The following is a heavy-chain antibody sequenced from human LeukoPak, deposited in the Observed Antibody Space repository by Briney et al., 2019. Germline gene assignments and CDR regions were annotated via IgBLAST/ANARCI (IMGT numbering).Heavy chain of an antibody. Sequence: SGRSLRLSCAASGFTFSSYGMHWVRQAPGKGLEWVSAISGSGGSTYYADSVKGRFTISRDNSKNTLYLQMNSLRAEDTAVYYCAKDFGEAAFDIWGQGTMVTASS. D-gene: IGHD3-10*01. CDR3: AKDFGEAAFDI. J-gene: IGHJ3*02. V-gene: IGHV3-23*01. CDR2: ISGSGGST. CDR1: GFTFSSYG.